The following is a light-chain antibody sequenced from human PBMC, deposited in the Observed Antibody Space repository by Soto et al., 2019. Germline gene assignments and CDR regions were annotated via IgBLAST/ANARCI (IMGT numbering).Light chain of an antibody. CDR3: MQSSQLRT. CDR1: ESLVHRDGVTY. Sequence: DIVLTQTPLTSSVTPGQPASFSCGSSESLVHRDGVTYLSWLHQRPGQPPRLLIYQISKRFSGVPDRFTGSGAGTNFTLNISRVEVEDVGTFFCMQSSQLRTFGQGTKVDI. CDR2: QIS. V-gene: IGKV2-24*01. J-gene: IGKJ1*01.